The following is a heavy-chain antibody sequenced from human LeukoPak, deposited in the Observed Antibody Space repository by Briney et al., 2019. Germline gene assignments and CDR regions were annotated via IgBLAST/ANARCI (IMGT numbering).Heavy chain of an antibody. Sequence: GGSLRLSCAASGFTFSSYAMHSVCQPPGKGLEYVSAISGNGGTTYYADSVNGRFTISRDNSKNTLYLQMGSLRAEDMAVYYCARVGMIDAFDIWGQGTMVAVSS. CDR3: ARVGMIDAFDI. V-gene: IGHV3-64*02. CDR2: ISGNGGTT. D-gene: IGHD3-16*01. CDR1: GFTFSSYA. J-gene: IGHJ3*02.